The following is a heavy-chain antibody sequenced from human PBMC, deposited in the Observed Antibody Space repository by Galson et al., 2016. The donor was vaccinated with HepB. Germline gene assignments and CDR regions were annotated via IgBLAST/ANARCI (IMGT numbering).Heavy chain of an antibody. V-gene: IGHV3-74*01. CDR3: GRDHSVVLTTAYNWFDP. D-gene: IGHD4-23*01. CDR1: GFAFGSHW. CDR2: IDSDGTIS. J-gene: IGHJ5*02. Sequence: LRLSCAASGFAFGSHWMHWVRQVPGKGLVWVSRIDSDGTISNYADSVKGRFTISRDNAKNTLYLQMNSLRVEDTAVYYCGRDHSVVLTTAYNWFDPWGQGTLVTVSS.